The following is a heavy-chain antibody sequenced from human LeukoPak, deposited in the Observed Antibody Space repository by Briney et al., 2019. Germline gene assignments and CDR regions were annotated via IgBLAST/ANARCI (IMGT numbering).Heavy chain of an antibody. Sequence: PSETLSLTCTVSGGSISSSSYYWGWIRQPPGKGLEWIGSIYYSGTTYYNPSLKSRVTISVDTSKNQFSLKLSSVTAADAAVCYCARVYSSGWKIDYWGQGTLVTVSS. V-gene: IGHV4-39*07. CDR3: ARVYSSGWKIDY. CDR2: IYYSGTT. J-gene: IGHJ4*02. D-gene: IGHD6-19*01. CDR1: GGSISSSSYY.